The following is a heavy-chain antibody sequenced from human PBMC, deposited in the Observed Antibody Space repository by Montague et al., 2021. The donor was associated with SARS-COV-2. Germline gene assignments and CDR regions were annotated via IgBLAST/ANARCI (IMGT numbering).Heavy chain of an antibody. J-gene: IGHJ4*02. Sequence: SLRLSCAASGFTFSSYTMHWVRQAPGKGLEWVAIISYDGSNAYYADSVKGRFTVSRDNSKRTLYLEMDSPRAEDTAVYYCAREGALVDTPMMAFDYWGQGTLVPVSS. D-gene: IGHD5-18*01. CDR3: AREGALVDTPMMAFDY. CDR2: ISYDGSNA. V-gene: IGHV3-30*04. CDR1: GFTFSSYT.